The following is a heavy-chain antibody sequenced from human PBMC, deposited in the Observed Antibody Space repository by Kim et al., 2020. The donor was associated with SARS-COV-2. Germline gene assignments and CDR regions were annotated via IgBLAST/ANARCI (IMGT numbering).Heavy chain of an antibody. D-gene: IGHD3-10*01. Sequence: AQKLQGRVTMTTDTSTSTAYMELRSLRSDDTAVYYCARAGGSGSYYPSDYWGQGTLVTVSS. V-gene: IGHV1-18*01. J-gene: IGHJ4*02. CDR3: ARAGGSGSYYPSDY.